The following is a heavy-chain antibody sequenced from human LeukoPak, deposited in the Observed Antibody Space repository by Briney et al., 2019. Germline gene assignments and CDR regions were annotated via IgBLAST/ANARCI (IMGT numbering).Heavy chain of an antibody. V-gene: IGHV4-39*01. J-gene: IGHJ4*02. CDR3: AIQPALTHPHFDY. CDR2: IYYSGNT. CDR1: GGSISTSAYY. Sequence: SETLSLTCIVSGGSISTSAYYWGWIRQPPGEGLQWIGSIYYSGNTYYNSSLKSRVTISVDTSTSQFSLRLSSVTAADTAVYYCAIQPALTHPHFDYWGQGTLVTVSS.